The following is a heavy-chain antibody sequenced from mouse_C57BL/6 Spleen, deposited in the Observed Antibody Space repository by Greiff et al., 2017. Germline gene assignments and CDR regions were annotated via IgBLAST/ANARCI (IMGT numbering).Heavy chain of an antibody. CDR1: GYTFTSYW. Sequence: QVQLQQSGAELVKPGASVKLSCKASGYTFTSYWMQWVKQRPGQGLEWIGEIDPSDSYTNYNQKFKGKATLTVDTSSSTAYMQLSSLTSEDSAVYYCARRGRTGYAMDYWGQGTSVTVSS. D-gene: IGHD1-1*01. CDR3: ARRGRTGYAMDY. CDR2: IDPSDSYT. V-gene: IGHV1-50*01. J-gene: IGHJ4*01.